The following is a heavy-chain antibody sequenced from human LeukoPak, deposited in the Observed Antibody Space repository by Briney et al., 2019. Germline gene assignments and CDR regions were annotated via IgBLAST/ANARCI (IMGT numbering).Heavy chain of an antibody. D-gene: IGHD3-10*01. CDR2: INSDSIWI. Sequence: PGGSLRLSCAASGFSFRTYSMNWVRQAPGKGLEWVSSINSDSIWIYYADSVRGRLTISRDNTRNSLYLQMNSLRAEDMALYYCAKEYGSGSYYGHFDYWGQGTLVTVSS. CDR3: AKEYGSGSYYGHFDY. J-gene: IGHJ4*02. V-gene: IGHV3-21*04. CDR1: GFSFRTYS.